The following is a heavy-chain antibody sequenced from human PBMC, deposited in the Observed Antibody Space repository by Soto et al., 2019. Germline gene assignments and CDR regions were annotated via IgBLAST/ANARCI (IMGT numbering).Heavy chain of an antibody. CDR3: ARGYYDSSGYYWVFDY. D-gene: IGHD3-22*01. J-gene: IGHJ4*02. Sequence: GGSQRLSYTAAGFTFRSYGVNWVRQAPGKGLERVSYISSSSSTIYYADSVKGRFTISRDNAKNSLYLQMNSLRAEDTAVYYCARGYYDSSGYYWVFDYWGQGTLVTVSS. CDR2: ISSSSSTI. CDR1: GFTFRSYG. V-gene: IGHV3-48*01.